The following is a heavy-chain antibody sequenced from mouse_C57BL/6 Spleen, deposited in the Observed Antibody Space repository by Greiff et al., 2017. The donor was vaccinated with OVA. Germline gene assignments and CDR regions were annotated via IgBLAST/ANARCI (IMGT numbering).Heavy chain of an antibody. Sequence: EVKLVESGGGLVKPGGSLKLSCAASGFTFSSYAMYWVRQTPEKGLEWVANISTGSSYTYYPDTVTGRFTISRDNAKNNLDRQMSSLKSEDTAMYYCARGADYDSGSWDMDDWGKGTTVTVSS. D-gene: IGHD1-3*01. J-gene: IGHJ1*03. CDR3: ARGADYDSGSWDMDD. CDR1: GFTFSSYA. V-gene: IGHV5-4*03. CDR2: ISTGSSYT.